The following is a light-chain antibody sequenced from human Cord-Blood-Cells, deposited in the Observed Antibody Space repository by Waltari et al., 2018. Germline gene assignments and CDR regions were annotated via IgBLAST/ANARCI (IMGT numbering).Light chain of an antibody. CDR2: DVS. J-gene: IGLJ1*01. CDR3: CSYAGSYTYV. CDR1: TSASGGSNY. Sequence: QSALTQPRSVSGSPGQPVTIPCPGTTSASGGSNYVSWYQQHPGKAPKLMIYDVSKRPSGVPDRFSGSKSGNTASLTISGLQAEDEADYYCCSYAGSYTYVFGTGTKVTVL. V-gene: IGLV2-11*01.